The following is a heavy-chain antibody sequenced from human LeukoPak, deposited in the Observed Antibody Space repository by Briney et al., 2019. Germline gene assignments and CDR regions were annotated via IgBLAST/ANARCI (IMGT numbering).Heavy chain of an antibody. V-gene: IGHV1-18*01. J-gene: IGHJ4*02. Sequence: ASVKVSCKASGYTFTSYGISGVRQAPGQGLEWMGWISAYNGNTNYAQKLQGRVTMTTDTSTSTAYMELRSLRSDDTAVYYCARVLTGRDSYGDYFDYWGQGTLVTVSS. CDR3: ARVLTGRDSYGDYFDY. D-gene: IGHD5-18*01. CDR1: GYTFTSYG. CDR2: ISAYNGNT.